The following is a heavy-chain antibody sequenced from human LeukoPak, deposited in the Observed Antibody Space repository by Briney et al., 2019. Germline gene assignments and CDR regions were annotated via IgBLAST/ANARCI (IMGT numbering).Heavy chain of an antibody. Sequence: PSETLSLTCTVSGGSISSSSYFWGWIRQPPGKGLEWIGSISYTGNTYYNPSLMSRVTISVDTSKNQFSLKLSSVTAADTAVYYCARGANYYYYYGIDIWGQGTTVTVSS. J-gene: IGHJ6*02. CDR1: GGSISSSSYF. CDR3: ARGANYYYYYGIDI. CDR2: ISYTGNT. V-gene: IGHV4-39*07.